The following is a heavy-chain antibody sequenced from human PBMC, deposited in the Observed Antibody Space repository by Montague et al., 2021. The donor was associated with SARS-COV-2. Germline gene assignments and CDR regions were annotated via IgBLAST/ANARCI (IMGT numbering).Heavy chain of an antibody. CDR3: ARGSGCSGGSYYSERDPHYYDGRDV. V-gene: IGHV4-34*01. CDR1: GGSFSGYY. CDR2: INHSGST. J-gene: IGHJ6*02. D-gene: IGHD2-15*01. Sequence: SETLSLTCAVYGGSFSGYYWSWIRQPPGKGLEWIGEINHSGSTNYNPSLKSRVTISVDTSKNQFSLKLSSVTAADTAVYYCARGSGCSGGSYYSERDPHYYDGRDVWGQGTTVTVSS.